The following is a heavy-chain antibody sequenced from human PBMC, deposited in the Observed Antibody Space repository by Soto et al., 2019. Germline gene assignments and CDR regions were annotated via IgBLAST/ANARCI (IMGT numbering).Heavy chain of an antibody. Sequence: EVQLLESGGGLVQPGGSLRVSCATSGFTFKNFVMSWVRQAPGKGLEWVAAIRASGEETFYAESVKGRFTISRDKSKNMLSRLINSLRADETALYFCAQDRAWGVVRPSDDSWGQGPLVTVSS. J-gene: IGHJ4*02. D-gene: IGHD2-21*01. CDR3: AQDRAWGVVRPSDDS. CDR2: IRASGEET. V-gene: IGHV3-23*01. CDR1: GFTFKNFV.